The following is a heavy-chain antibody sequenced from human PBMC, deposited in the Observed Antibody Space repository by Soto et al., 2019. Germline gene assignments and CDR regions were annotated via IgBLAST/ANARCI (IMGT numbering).Heavy chain of an antibody. CDR2: ISAYNGNT. CDR3: AREGGIAAAGTGPYYYGMDV. Sequence: ASVKVSCKASCYTFTSYGISWVRQAPGQGLEWMGWISAYNGNTNYAQKLQGRVTMTTDTSTSTAYMELRSLRSDDTAVYYCAREGGIAAAGTGPYYYGMDVWGQGTTVNVYS. D-gene: IGHD6-13*01. V-gene: IGHV1-18*04. CDR1: CYTFTSYG. J-gene: IGHJ6*02.